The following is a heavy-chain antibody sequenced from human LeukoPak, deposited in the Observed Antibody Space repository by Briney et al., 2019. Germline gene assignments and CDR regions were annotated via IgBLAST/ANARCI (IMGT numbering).Heavy chain of an antibody. CDR2: INHSGST. CDR3: ARTDFGATIYYFDY. V-gene: IGHV4-34*01. D-gene: IGHD5-12*01. CDR1: GGSFSDYY. Sequence: SETLSLTCAVYGGSFSDYYWSWIRQPPGKGLEWIGEINHSGSTNYNPSLKSRVTISVDTSKNQFSLKLSSVTAADTAVYYCARTDFGATIYYFDYWGQGTLVTVSS. J-gene: IGHJ4*02.